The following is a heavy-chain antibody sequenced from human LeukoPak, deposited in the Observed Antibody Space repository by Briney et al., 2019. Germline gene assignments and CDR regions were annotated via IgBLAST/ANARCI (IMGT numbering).Heavy chain of an antibody. V-gene: IGHV4-59*01. J-gene: IGHJ5*02. CDR2: TYNSGST. CDR3: ARDGSGSYLNWFDP. Sequence: SETLSLTCTVSGGSISSYYWNWIRQPPGKGLEWIGHTYNSGSTNYNPSLKGRVTISVDTSKNQFSLKLTSVTAADTAVYYCARDGSGSYLNWFDPWGQGTLVTVSS. D-gene: IGHD3-10*01. CDR1: GGSISSYY.